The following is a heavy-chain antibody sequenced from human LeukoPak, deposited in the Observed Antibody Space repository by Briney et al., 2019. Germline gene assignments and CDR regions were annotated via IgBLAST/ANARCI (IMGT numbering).Heavy chain of an antibody. Sequence: ASVKVSCKASGYTFTGYYMHWVRQAPGQGLEWMGWINPNSGVTNYAQKFQGGSTMTRDTSITTAYMELSRLRSDDTAVYFCARESRDDYYDSSWDYWGQGTLVTVSS. CDR3: ARESRDDYYDSSWDY. CDR1: GYTFTGYY. V-gene: IGHV1-2*02. D-gene: IGHD3-22*01. J-gene: IGHJ4*02. CDR2: INPNSGVT.